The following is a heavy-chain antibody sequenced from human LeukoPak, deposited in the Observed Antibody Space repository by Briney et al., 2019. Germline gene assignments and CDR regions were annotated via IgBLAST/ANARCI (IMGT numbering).Heavy chain of an antibody. Sequence: ASVKVSCKASGYTFTSYGISWVRQAPGQGLEWMGWISAYNGNTNYAQKLQGRVTMTTDTSTSTAYMELRSLRSDDTAVYYCARRHNYDSIVGVYYYGMDVWGQGTTVTVSS. CDR1: GYTFTSYG. V-gene: IGHV1-18*01. CDR3: ARRHNYDSIVGVYYYGMDV. D-gene: IGHD3-22*01. CDR2: ISAYNGNT. J-gene: IGHJ6*02.